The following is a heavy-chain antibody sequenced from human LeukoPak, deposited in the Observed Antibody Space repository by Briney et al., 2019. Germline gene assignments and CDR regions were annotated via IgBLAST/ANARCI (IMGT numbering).Heavy chain of an antibody. J-gene: IGHJ5*01. D-gene: IGHD4-11*01. Sequence: SEPLSLTCTVSGGSINNYYWTWIRQPPGKGLEWLGSIFYSGRTNYNPSLRSRVFISVDTSNNQFSLKLSSVTAADTAVYYCAREDYSGGNNWFDFWGQGTLVTVSS. CDR1: GGSINNYY. V-gene: IGHV4-59*01. CDR3: AREDYSGGNNWFDF. CDR2: IFYSGRT.